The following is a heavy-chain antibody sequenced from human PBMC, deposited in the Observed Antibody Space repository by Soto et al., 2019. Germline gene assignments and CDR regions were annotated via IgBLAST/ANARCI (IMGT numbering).Heavy chain of an antibody. J-gene: IGHJ6*02. Sequence: GASLKISCKGSGYSFTSYWISWVRQMPGQGLEWMGRIDPGDSYTNYSPSFHGHVTISADKSISTAYLQWSSLKASDTALYYCARLDGSGSYYPSRGYYYGMDVWGPGTAVTVSS. CDR2: IDPGDSYT. CDR3: ARLDGSGSYYPSRGYYYGMDV. V-gene: IGHV5-10-1*01. CDR1: GYSFTSYW. D-gene: IGHD3-10*01.